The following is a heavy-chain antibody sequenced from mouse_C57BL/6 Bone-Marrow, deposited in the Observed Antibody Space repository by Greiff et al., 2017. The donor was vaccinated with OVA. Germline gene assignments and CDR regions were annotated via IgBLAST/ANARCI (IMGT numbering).Heavy chain of an antibody. CDR3: TRSYSNYGDFDY. V-gene: IGHV1-15*01. D-gene: IGHD2-5*01. CDR2: IYPETGGT. CDR1: GYSFTDYE. J-gene: IGHJ2*01. Sequence: VQLQQSGAVLVRPGASVSLSCKASGYSFTDYEMHWVKQTPVHGLAWIGAIYPETGGTAYNQKFKGKAILTADKSSSTAYMELRSLTSEDSAVYYCTRSYSNYGDFDYWGQGTTLTVSS.